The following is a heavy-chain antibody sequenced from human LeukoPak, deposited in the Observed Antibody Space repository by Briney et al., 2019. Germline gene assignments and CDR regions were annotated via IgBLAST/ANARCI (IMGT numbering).Heavy chain of an antibody. Sequence: PSETLSLTCTVPGGSISSYYWSWIRQPPGKGLEWIGYIYYSGSTNYNPSLKSRVTISVDTSKNQFSLKLSSVTAADTAVYYCARTPQIWFGELDGMDVWGQGTTVTVSS. CDR1: GGSISSYY. CDR2: IYYSGST. CDR3: ARTPQIWFGELDGMDV. D-gene: IGHD3-10*01. V-gene: IGHV4-59*01. J-gene: IGHJ6*02.